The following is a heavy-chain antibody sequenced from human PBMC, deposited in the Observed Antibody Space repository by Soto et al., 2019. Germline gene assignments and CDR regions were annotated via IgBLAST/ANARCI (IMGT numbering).Heavy chain of an antibody. V-gene: IGHV1-2*02. J-gene: IGHJ4*02. CDR2: INPKSGGP. CDR1: GYTFTDYY. CDR3: ASEDCRNTNCLKGFDY. Sequence: ASVKVSCKTSGYTFTDYYMHWVRQAPGQGFEWVGGINPKSGGPKYVPKFQGRVTVTRDTSTSTAYMELNRLTSDDTAVYYCASEDCRNTNCLKGFDYWGQGTLVTVSS. D-gene: IGHD2-15*01.